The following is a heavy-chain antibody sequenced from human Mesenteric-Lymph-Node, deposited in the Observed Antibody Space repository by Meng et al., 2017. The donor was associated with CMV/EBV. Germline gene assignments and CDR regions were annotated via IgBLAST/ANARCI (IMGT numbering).Heavy chain of an antibody. CDR1: GGSISSTSYY. Sequence: SETLSLTCTVSGGSISSTSYYWGWIRQPPGKGLEWIGSIYYDGSTYYNPSLRSRVTISIDTFRNQFSLNLSSVTAADTAVYYCCSVGFDFWSSYGRYYYGMDVWGQGTTVIVSS. V-gene: IGHV4-39*07. CDR3: CSVGFDFWSSYGRYYYGMDV. J-gene: IGHJ6*02. D-gene: IGHD3-3*01. CDR2: IYYDGST.